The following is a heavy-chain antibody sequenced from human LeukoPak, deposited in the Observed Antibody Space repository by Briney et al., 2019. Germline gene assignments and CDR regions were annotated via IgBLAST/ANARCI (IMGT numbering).Heavy chain of an antibody. Sequence: GGSLRLSCAASGFTFSNGWMSWVRQAPRKGLEWVGQIKTESDGATTDYAAPVKGRFTISRDDTKNTLFLQMNSLKTEDTALYYCTWSGLKIESWGQGTLVTVSS. D-gene: IGHD3-3*01. CDR2: IKTESDGATT. V-gene: IGHV3-15*01. CDR1: GFTFSNGW. J-gene: IGHJ4*02. CDR3: TWSGLKIES.